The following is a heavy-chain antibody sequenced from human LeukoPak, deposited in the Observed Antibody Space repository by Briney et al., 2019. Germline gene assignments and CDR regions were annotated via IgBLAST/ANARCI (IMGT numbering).Heavy chain of an antibody. D-gene: IGHD1-26*01. J-gene: IGHJ4*02. CDR3: ARRTALYSGSYPFDY. Sequence: PSQTLSLTCTVSGASISSGGYYWSWIRQHPGKGLEWIGYTYHSGSTYCNPSLKSRVTISVDTSKNQFSLRLTSVTAADTAVYYCARRTALYSGSYPFDYWGQGTLVTVSS. V-gene: IGHV4-31*03. CDR2: TYHSGST. CDR1: GASISSGGYY.